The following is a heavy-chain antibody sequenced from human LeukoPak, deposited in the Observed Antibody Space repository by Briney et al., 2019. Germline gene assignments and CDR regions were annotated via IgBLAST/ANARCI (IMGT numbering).Heavy chain of an antibody. CDR2: IYYSGST. CDR3: ARGFEVGATISYYFDY. Sequence: KPSETLSLTCTVSGGSISSSSYYWGWIRQPPGKGLEWIGSIYYSGSTYYNPSLKSRVTISVDTSKNQFSLKLSSVTAADTAVYYCARGFEVGATISYYFDYWGQGTLVTVSS. CDR1: GGSISSSSYY. J-gene: IGHJ4*02. D-gene: IGHD1-26*01. V-gene: IGHV4-39*01.